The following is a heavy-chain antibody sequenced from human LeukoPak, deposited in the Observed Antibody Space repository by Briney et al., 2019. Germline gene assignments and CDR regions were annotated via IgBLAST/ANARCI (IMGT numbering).Heavy chain of an antibody. J-gene: IGHJ4*02. CDR2: ISAYNGNT. Sequence: ASVKVSCKASGYTFTSYGISWVRQAPGQGLEWMGWISAYNGNTNYAQKLQGRVTMTTDTSTSTAYMELRSLRSDDTAVYYCARDPLDYVWGSYRYGLGAYWGQGTLVTVSS. CDR3: ARDPLDYVWGSYRYGLGAY. CDR1: GYTFTSYG. V-gene: IGHV1-18*01. D-gene: IGHD3-16*02.